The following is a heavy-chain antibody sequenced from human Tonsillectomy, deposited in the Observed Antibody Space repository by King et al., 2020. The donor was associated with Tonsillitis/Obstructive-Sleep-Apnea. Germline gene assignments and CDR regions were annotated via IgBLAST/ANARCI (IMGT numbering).Heavy chain of an antibody. CDR2: ISSSSSYI. D-gene: IGHD3-3*01. J-gene: IGHJ6*02. Sequence: QLVQSGGGLVKPGGSLRLSCAASGFTFSSYSVNWVRQAPGKGLEWVSSISSSSSYIYYADSVKGRFTISRDNAKNSLYLQMNSLRAEDTAVYYCARGNDFWSGYYSTGFGYYGMDVWGQGTTVTVSS. CDR3: ARGNDFWSGYYSTGFGYYGMDV. CDR1: GFTFSSYS. V-gene: IGHV3-21*01.